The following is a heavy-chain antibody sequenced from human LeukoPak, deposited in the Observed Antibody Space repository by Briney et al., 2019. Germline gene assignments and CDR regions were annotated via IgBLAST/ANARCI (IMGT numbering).Heavy chain of an antibody. Sequence: ASVKVSCTASGGTFSSYAISWVRQAPGQGLEWMGGIIPIFGTANYAQKFQGRVTITADESTSTAYMELSSLRSEDTAVYYCARDSGRSYYYGSGSYYAFDPWGQGTLVTVSS. CDR2: IIPIFGTA. J-gene: IGHJ5*02. V-gene: IGHV1-69*13. CDR3: ARDSGRSYYYGSGSYYAFDP. CDR1: GGTFSSYA. D-gene: IGHD3-10*01.